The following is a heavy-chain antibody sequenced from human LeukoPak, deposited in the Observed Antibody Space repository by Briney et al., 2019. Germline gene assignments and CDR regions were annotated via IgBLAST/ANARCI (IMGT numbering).Heavy chain of an antibody. J-gene: IGHJ2*01. CDR1: GYTLTGYY. V-gene: IGHV1-2*02. CDR2: MNPNSGDT. D-gene: IGHD3-10*01. Sequence: GASVKLSCKSSGYTLTGYYIHWVRQAPGQGLKWMGWMNPNSGDTHCAQQFQGSVTMTRDTSISTAYMELSNLRSDDTAVYYCARDSGSYGSGSYSLGYWYFDLWGRGTLVTVSS. CDR3: ARDSGSYGSGSYSLGYWYFDL.